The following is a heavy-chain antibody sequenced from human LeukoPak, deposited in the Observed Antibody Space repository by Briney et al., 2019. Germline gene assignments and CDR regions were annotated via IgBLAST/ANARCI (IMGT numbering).Heavy chain of an antibody. J-gene: IGHJ4*02. D-gene: IGHD2-21*02. CDR1: GYNFDKYA. CDR2: ISYDGNNK. V-gene: IGHV3-30*04. Sequence: PGGSLRLSCAISGYNFDKYAMHWVRQAPGKGLEWVAVISYDGNNKNYPDSVKGRFTIYRDNSKKTVYLQMDRLRTEDAAVYYCARPTAYCGGDCHFFDYWGQGALVTVSS. CDR3: ARPTAYCGGDCHFFDY.